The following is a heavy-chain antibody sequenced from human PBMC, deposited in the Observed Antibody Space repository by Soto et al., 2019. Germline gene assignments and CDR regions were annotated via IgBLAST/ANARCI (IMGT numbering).Heavy chain of an antibody. Sequence: SETLSLTCTVSGGSISSCYWSWIRQPPGKGLEWIGYIYYSGSTNYNPSLKSRVTISVDTSKNQFSLKLSSVTAADTAVYYCARTPAHYYDSSGYYYLAYWGQGTLVTVSS. V-gene: IGHV4-59*01. CDR3: ARTPAHYYDSSGYYYLAY. D-gene: IGHD3-22*01. CDR1: GGSISSCY. J-gene: IGHJ4*02. CDR2: IYYSGST.